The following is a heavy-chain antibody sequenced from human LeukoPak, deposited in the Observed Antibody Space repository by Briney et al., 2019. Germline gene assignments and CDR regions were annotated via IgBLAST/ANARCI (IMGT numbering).Heavy chain of an antibody. D-gene: IGHD2-21*01. CDR1: GYTFTGYY. CDR2: INPNSGGT. Sequence: ASVKVSCKASGYTFTGYYMHWVRQAPGQGLEWMGWINPNSGGTNYAQKFQGRVTMTRDTSISTAYMELSRLRSDDTAVYYCARESHIVRDAFDIWGQGTMVTVSS. CDR3: ARESHIVRDAFDI. J-gene: IGHJ3*02. V-gene: IGHV1-2*02.